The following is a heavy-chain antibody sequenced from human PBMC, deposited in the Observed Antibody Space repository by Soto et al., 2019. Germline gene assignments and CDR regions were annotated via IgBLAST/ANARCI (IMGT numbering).Heavy chain of an antibody. CDR2: FYFTGST. J-gene: IGHJ6*02. Sequence: QVRLQESGPGLVKPSETLSLTCTDSGASVSSDSYSWAWIRQPPGKGLEWIGCFYFTGSTKTNPSLQSRVSISVDESKNQMSLKLNSVTAADTAVYYCAKDPRFYGMDVWGQGTTVTVSS. CDR1: GASVSSDSYS. V-gene: IGHV4-61*01. CDR3: AKDPRFYGMDV.